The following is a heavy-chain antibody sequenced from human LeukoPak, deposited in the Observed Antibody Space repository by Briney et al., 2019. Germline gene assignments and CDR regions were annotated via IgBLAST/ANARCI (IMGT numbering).Heavy chain of an antibody. CDR3: ARQSSTGTLAYYFDY. CDR1: GGTFSSYA. CDR2: IIPIFGTA. V-gene: IGHV1-69*13. J-gene: IGHJ4*02. Sequence: ASVKVSCKASGGTFSSYAISWVRQAPGQELEWMGGIIPIFGTANYAQKFQGRVTITADESTSTAYMELSSLRSEDTAVYYCARQSSTGTLAYYFDYWGQGTLVTVSS. D-gene: IGHD6-13*01.